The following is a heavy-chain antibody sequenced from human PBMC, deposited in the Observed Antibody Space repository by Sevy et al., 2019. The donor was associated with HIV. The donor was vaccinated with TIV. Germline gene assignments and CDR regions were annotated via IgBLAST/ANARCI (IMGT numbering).Heavy chain of an antibody. CDR2: IKQDGSEK. Sequence: GGSLRLSCAASGFTFSRYWMTWVRQAPGKGLEWVANIKQDGSEKYCVDSVKGRFTISRDNAKNSLYLQMNSLRAEDTAVYYCARLRDDSSGFHLDYWGQGTLVTVSS. J-gene: IGHJ4*02. CDR1: GFTFSRYW. D-gene: IGHD3-22*01. V-gene: IGHV3-7*01. CDR3: ARLRDDSSGFHLDY.